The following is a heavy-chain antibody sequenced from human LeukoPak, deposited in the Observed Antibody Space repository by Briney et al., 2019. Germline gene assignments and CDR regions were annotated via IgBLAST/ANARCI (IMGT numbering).Heavy chain of an antibody. CDR3: ALSNEAFDSAGYFDY. V-gene: IGHV5-51*01. D-gene: IGHD3-22*01. CDR1: GYTFTNYW. Sequence: GESLKISCKGSGYTFTNYWVGWVRQMRGKGLEWMGTIYPNNSDSRYNPSFRGQVTISVDRSITTAYLLWKSLKASDTAIYYCALSNEAFDSAGYFDYWGQGTLVTVSS. CDR2: IYPNNSDS. J-gene: IGHJ4*02.